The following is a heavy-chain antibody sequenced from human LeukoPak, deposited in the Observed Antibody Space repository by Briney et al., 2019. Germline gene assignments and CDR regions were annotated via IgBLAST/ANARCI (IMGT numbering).Heavy chain of an antibody. J-gene: IGHJ4*02. CDR2: INSDGSST. Sequence: GGSLRLSCAASGFTFSSYWMHWVRQAPGKGLVWVSRINSDGSSTSYADSVKGRFTISRDNAKNTLYLQMNSLRAEDTAVYYCTRGRGTIYIFDYWGQGTLVTVSS. CDR1: GFTFSSYW. D-gene: IGHD2/OR15-2a*01. CDR3: TRGRGTIYIFDY. V-gene: IGHV3-74*01.